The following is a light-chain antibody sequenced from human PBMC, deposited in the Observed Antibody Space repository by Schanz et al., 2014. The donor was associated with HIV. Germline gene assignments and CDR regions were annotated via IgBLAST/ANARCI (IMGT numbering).Light chain of an antibody. J-gene: IGLJ2*01. Sequence: QSALTQPASVSGSPGQSITISCTGTSSDVGSYNLVSWYQQHPGKAPKLMIYDVSYRPSGVSNRFSGSKSGNTASLTISGLQAEDEADYYCQSYDSGLSGILFGGGTKLTVL. V-gene: IGLV2-14*02. CDR2: DVS. CDR3: QSYDSGLSGIL. CDR1: SSDVGSYNL.